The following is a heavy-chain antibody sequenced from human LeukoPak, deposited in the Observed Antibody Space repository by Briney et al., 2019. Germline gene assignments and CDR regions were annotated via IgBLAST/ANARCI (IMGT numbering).Heavy chain of an antibody. CDR2: ISGSGDNT. V-gene: IGHV3-23*01. CDR1: GFSFTTYG. Sequence: GGPLRLSCAASGFSFTTYGMSWVRQAPGKGLEWVSTISGSGDNTYYSDSVKGRFNISRDNSKNTVYLQMNSLRVEDTAVYYCVKKGRVLMPHDHFDYWGQGTLVIVPS. CDR3: VKKGRVLMPHDHFDY. J-gene: IGHJ4*02. D-gene: IGHD3-3*01.